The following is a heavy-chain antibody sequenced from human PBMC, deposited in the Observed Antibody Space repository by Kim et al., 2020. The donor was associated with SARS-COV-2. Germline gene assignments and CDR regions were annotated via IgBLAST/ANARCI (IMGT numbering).Heavy chain of an antibody. J-gene: IGHJ4*02. Sequence: GGSLRLSCAASGFTFSSYAMHWVRQAPGKGLEWVAVISYDGSNKYYADSVKGRFTISRDNSKNTLYLQMNSLRAEDTAVYYCARDQGYYYGSGSYYNGPKYYFDYWGQGTLVTVSS. CDR2: ISYDGSNK. V-gene: IGHV3-30*04. CDR1: GFTFSSYA. CDR3: ARDQGYYYGSGSYYNGPKYYFDY. D-gene: IGHD3-10*01.